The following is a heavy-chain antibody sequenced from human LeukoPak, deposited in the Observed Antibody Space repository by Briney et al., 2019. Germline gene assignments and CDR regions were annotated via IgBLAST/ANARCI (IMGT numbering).Heavy chain of an antibody. Sequence: GGSLRLSCAASGFTFSSYAMSWVRQAPGKGLEWVSYISSSSSTIYYADSVKGRFTISRDNAKNSLYLQMNSLRAEDTAVYYCARDLVGATGAFDIWGQGTMVTVSS. CDR2: ISSSSSTI. V-gene: IGHV3-48*01. D-gene: IGHD1-26*01. J-gene: IGHJ3*02. CDR1: GFTFSSYA. CDR3: ARDLVGATGAFDI.